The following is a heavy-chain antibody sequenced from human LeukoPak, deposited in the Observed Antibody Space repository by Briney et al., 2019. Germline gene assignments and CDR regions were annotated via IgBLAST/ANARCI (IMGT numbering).Heavy chain of an antibody. CDR2: ISGGGGST. D-gene: IGHD1-26*01. V-gene: IGHV3-23*01. CDR3: AKGGKWDVTPFDY. CDR1: GFTFTSYS. J-gene: IGHJ4*02. Sequence: SGGSLRLSCAASGFTFTSYSMNWVRQAPGKGLEWVSTISGGGGSTYYADSVKGRFTISRDDSKNTLYLQVNSLRAEDTALYYCAKGGKWDVTPFDYWGQGTLVTVSS.